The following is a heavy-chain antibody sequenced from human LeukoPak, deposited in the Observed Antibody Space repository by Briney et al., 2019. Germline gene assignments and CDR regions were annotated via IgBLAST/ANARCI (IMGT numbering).Heavy chain of an antibody. J-gene: IGHJ4*02. D-gene: IGHD5-24*01. CDR3: ARDGWLHLYYFDY. V-gene: IGHV3-23*01. Sequence: GGSLRLSCAASGFTFSSYAMSWVRQAPGKGLEGVSAISGSGGSTYYADSVKGRFTISRDNSKNTLYLQMNSLRAEDTAVYYCARDGWLHLYYFDYWGQGTLVTVSS. CDR2: ISGSGGST. CDR1: GFTFSSYA.